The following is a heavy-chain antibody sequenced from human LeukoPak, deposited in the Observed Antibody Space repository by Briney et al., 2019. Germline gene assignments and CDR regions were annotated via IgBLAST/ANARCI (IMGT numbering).Heavy chain of an antibody. J-gene: IGHJ3*02. CDR2: IIPIFGTA. D-gene: IGHD6-19*01. CDR3: ARDQAVAGTTDAFDI. CDR1: GGTFSSYA. V-gene: IGHV1-69*13. Sequence: ASVKVSCTASGGTFSSYAISWVRQAPGQGLEWMGGIIPIFGTANYAQKFQGRVTIIADESTSTVYMELSSLRSEDTAMYYCARDQAVAGTTDAFDIWGQGTMVTVSS.